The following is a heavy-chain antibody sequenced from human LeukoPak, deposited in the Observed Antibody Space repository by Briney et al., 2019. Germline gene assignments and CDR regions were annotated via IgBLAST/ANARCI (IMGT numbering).Heavy chain of an antibody. J-gene: IGHJ3*01. V-gene: IGHV3-7*03. CDR2: IKQDGTEK. D-gene: IGHD5-24*01. CDR1: GFTFTTYW. Sequence: GGSLRLSCAASGFTFTTYWMSWVRQAPGKGLEWVANIKQDGTEKYYVDSVKGRFAISRDNAKNSLYLHMNSLRADDTAVYYCAMKAVPRPRLHDAFDFWGQGTVVSVSS. CDR3: AMKAVPRPRLHDAFDF.